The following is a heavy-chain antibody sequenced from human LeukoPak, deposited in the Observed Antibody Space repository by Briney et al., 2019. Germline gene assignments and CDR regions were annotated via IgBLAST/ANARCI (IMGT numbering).Heavy chain of an antibody. J-gene: IGHJ6*03. D-gene: IGHD1-14*01. V-gene: IGHV4-34*01. Sequence: SETLSLTCAVYGGSFSGCYWSWIRQPPGKGLEWIGEINHSGSTNYNPSLKSRVTISVDTSKNQFSLKLSSVTAADTAVYYCARGRRNPYYYYYMDVWGKGTTVTVSS. CDR2: INHSGST. CDR1: GGSFSGCY. CDR3: ARGRRNPYYYYYMDV.